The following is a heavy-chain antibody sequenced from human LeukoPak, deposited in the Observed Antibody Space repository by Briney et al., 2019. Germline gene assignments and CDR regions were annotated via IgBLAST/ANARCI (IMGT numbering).Heavy chain of an antibody. Sequence: QPAGSLRLSCVASGFTFSTYAMHWVRQAPGKGLEWVAVISYDGSNKYYADSVKGRFTISRDNPKNTLYLQMNSLRAEDTAVYYCARDGRDDIPDYWGQGTLVTVSS. CDR2: ISYDGSNK. CDR1: GFTFSTYA. CDR3: ARDGRDDIPDY. V-gene: IGHV3-30-3*01. J-gene: IGHJ4*02. D-gene: IGHD3-9*01.